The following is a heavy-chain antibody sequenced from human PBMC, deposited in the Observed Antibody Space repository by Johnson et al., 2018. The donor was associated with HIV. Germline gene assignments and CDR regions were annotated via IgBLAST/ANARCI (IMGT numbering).Heavy chain of an antibody. CDR3: AKDMQLERWFGESANAFDI. D-gene: IGHD3-10*01. V-gene: IGHV3-11*01. CDR2: ISSSGDTT. Sequence: QEQLVESGGDLVKPGGSLRLSCAASGFIFSDYSMSWVRQAPGKGLEWVSYISSSGDTTYYTDSVKGRFTISRDTAENLLYLQMNSLRAEDTALYYCAKDMQLERWFGESANAFDIWGQGTMVTVSS. CDR1: GFIFSDYS. J-gene: IGHJ3*02.